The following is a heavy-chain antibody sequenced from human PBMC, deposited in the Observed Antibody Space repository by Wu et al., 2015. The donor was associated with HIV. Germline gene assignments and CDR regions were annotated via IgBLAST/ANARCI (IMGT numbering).Heavy chain of an antibody. CDR1: GYSITGFY. V-gene: IGHV1-2*02. D-gene: IGHD6-19*01. J-gene: IGHJ4*02. Sequence: QVQLVQSGAEVKKPGASVKVYCKTSGYSITGFYIHWVRQAPGQGLQWMGWINPNSGGTSYAQKFQGRVTMTRDTSLNTAYMELSRLRFDDTAIYYCARALRPVADALELDYWGQGTLVTVSS. CDR2: INPNSGGT. CDR3: ARALRPVADALELDY.